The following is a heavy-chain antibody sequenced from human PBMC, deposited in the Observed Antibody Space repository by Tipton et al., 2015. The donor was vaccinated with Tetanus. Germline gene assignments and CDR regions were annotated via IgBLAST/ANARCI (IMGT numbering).Heavy chain of an antibody. J-gene: IGHJ6*02. CDR2: ISSTSRYI. CDR3: VRRWFGTQYYFGMDV. Sequence: GSLRLSCAVSGFTFSNYKMNWVRQAPGRGLEWVSSISSTSRYIYYADSVKGRFTISRDNAKNSLFLQMDSLRADDTAVYYCVRRWFGTQYYFGMDVWGQGTTVTVSS. CDR1: GFTFSNYK. D-gene: IGHD2/OR15-2a*01. V-gene: IGHV3-21*01.